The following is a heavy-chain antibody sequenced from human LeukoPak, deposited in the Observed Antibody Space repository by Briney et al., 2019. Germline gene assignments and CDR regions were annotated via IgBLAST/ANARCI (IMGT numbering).Heavy chain of an antibody. D-gene: IGHD5-24*01. J-gene: IGHJ4*02. Sequence: PSETLSLTCTVSGGSISSGGYYWSWIRQHPGKGLEWIGYIYYSGSTYYNPSLKSRVTISVDTSKNQFSLKLSSVTAADTAVYYCAREGKWLQLRYFDYWGQGTLVTVSS. CDR2: IYYSGST. CDR1: GGSISSGGYY. CDR3: AREGKWLQLRYFDY. V-gene: IGHV4-31*03.